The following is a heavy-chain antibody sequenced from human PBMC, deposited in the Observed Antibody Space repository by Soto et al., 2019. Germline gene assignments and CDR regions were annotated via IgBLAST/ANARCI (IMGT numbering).Heavy chain of an antibody. D-gene: IGHD2-21*02. J-gene: IGHJ6*02. CDR2: IRSKANSYAT. CDR1: GFTFSGSA. CDR3: TSLRICGGDCHRDYYYYGMDV. V-gene: IGHV3-73*01. Sequence: SLRLSCAASGFTFSGSAMHWVRQASGKGLEWVGRIRSKANSYATAYAASVKGRFTISRDDSKNTAYLQMNSLKTEDTAVYYCTSLRICGGDCHRDYYYYGMDVWGQGTTVTVSS.